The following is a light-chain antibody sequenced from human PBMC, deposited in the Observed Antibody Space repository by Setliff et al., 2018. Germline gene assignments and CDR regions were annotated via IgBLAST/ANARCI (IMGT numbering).Light chain of an antibody. CDR3: SSYTSSSPFV. CDR2: EVS. Sequence: QSALAQPASVSGSPGQSITTSCTGTSGDVGGYNYVSWYQQHPGKAPKLMIYEVSNRPSGVSNRFSGSKSGNTASLTISGLQAEDEADYYCSSYTSSSPFVFGTGTKVTVL. J-gene: IGLJ1*01. V-gene: IGLV2-14*01. CDR1: SGDVGGYNY.